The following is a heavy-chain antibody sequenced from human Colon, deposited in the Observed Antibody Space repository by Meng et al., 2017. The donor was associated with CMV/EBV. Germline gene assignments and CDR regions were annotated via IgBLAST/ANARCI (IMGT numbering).Heavy chain of an antibody. D-gene: IGHD2-2*01. Sequence: ASVQVSRMDSVYTLTRYFMHWVRQAPRQGLECLGWINPNRGGTKYAQNFQGRVTMTRDTSITTAYMELSTLTSGDTAVYYCTRGGMIQGDCSSTGCTPGDYWGQGTLVTVSS. CDR1: VYTLTRYF. V-gene: IGHV1-2*02. CDR3: TRGGMIQGDCSSTGCTPGDY. J-gene: IGHJ4*02. CDR2: INPNRGGT.